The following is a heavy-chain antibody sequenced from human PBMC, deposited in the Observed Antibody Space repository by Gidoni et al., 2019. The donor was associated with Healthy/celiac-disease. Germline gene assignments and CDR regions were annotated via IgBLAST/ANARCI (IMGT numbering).Heavy chain of an antibody. V-gene: IGHV3-53*01. D-gene: IGHD1-26*01. Sequence: EVQLVASGGGWIQPGGSLRLSCAASGLTVSSNYMSWVRQAPGKGLEWVSVISSGGSTYSADSVKGRFTISRDNSKNTLYLQMNSLRAEDTAVYYCAREKPGIGSYLPREFDYWGQGTLVTVSS. J-gene: IGHJ4*02. CDR2: ISSGGST. CDR3: AREKPGIGSYLPREFDY. CDR1: GLTVSSNY.